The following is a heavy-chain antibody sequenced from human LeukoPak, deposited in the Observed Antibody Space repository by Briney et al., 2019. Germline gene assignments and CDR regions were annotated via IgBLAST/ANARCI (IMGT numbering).Heavy chain of an antibody. CDR1: GFSFSSFA. CDR2: ICTSSRTI. CDR3: ARESPDYGDYFVGPFDP. V-gene: IGHV3-48*04. Sequence: GWSLRLSRAGSGFSFSSFAMTWVRQAPGKRLEWASYICTSSRTIYYADSVKGRFTISRDNAKNSLYLQMNSLRAEDTAVYYCARESPDYGDYFVGPFDPWGQGTLVTVSS. J-gene: IGHJ5*02. D-gene: IGHD4-17*01.